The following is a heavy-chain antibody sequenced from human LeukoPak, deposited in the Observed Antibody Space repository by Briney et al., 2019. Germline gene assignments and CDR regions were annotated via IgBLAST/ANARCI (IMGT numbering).Heavy chain of an antibody. Sequence: SETLSPPRPVLGGAFRGYYWSWIRQPPRKGPGWIGEINHSGSTNYNPSLKGRATISVDSSKNQFSLKLTSVTAADTGVYYCARVPDFIARPCDSWGPGTLVTVSS. CDR1: GGAFRGYY. V-gene: IGHV4-34*01. CDR2: INHSGST. D-gene: IGHD2-21*01. J-gene: IGHJ4*02. CDR3: ARVPDFIARPCDS.